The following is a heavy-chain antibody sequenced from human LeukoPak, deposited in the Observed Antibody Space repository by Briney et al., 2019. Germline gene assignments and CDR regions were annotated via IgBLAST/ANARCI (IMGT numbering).Heavy chain of an antibody. J-gene: IGHJ4*02. CDR2: IGTAGDT. CDR3: ARVAKERVGGVHYFDY. V-gene: IGHV3-13*01. CDR1: GFTFSDYD. Sequence: GGSLRLSCAASGFTFSDYDMHWVRQATGKGLEWVSAIGTAGDTYYTGSVKGRFTISRENAKNSLYLQMNSLRAGDTAVYYCARVAKERVGGVHYFDYWGQGTLVTVSS. D-gene: IGHD1-1*01.